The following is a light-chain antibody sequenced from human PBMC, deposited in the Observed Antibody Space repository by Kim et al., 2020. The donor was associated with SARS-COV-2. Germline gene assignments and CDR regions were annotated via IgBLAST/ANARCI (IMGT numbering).Light chain of an antibody. J-gene: IGKJ5*01. CDR3: QQRSNWPPIT. CDR1: QSVRRY. V-gene: IGKV3-11*01. Sequence: SPEERSTLSCSAIQSVRRYLAGYQQEPGQAPRLLIYDASNRAAGIPARFSVSGSGTDFTLTISSLEPEDFAVYYCQQRSNWPPITFGQGTRLEIK. CDR2: DAS.